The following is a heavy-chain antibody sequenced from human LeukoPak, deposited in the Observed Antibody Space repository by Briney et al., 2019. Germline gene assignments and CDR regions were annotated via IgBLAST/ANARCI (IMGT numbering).Heavy chain of an antibody. Sequence: GGSLRLSCSASGFAFSDSAIHWVRQASGKGLEWVSSIKGGGGDPFYADSVRGRFTISRDKSKNTLYLQLSSLRAEDTAVYFCAQGGHDFNPFYCWGQGTLVTVSS. V-gene: IGHV3-23*01. CDR2: IKGGGGDP. CDR3: AQGGHDFNPFYC. D-gene: IGHD2-21*02. CDR1: GFAFSDSA. J-gene: IGHJ4*02.